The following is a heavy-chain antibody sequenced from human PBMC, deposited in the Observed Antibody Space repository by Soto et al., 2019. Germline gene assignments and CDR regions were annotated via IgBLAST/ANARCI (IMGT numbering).Heavy chain of an antibody. J-gene: IGHJ5*02. CDR1: GFAVSSNF. D-gene: IGHD1-1*01. V-gene: IGHV3-53*02. Sequence: EVQLVETGGGLIQPGGSVRLSCAASGFAVSSNFVNWVRQAPGKGLEWVSVIYSGGNTYYADSVKGRFTISRDNSKNTVYLQMNRLRAEDTALYYCARGTDNAKIRFDPRGQGTLVTVSS. CDR2: IYSGGNT. CDR3: ARGTDNAKIRFDP.